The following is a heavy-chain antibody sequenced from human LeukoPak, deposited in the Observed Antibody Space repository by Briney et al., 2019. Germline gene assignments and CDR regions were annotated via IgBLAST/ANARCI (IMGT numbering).Heavy chain of an antibody. CDR2: ISSSGSTI. CDR3: ARPMTMVVTASDY. CDR1: GFTFSDYY. Sequence: GGSLRLSCAASGFTFSDYYMSWIRQAPGKGLEWVSYISSSGSTIYYADSVKGRFTISRDNAKNSLYLQMNSLRAEDTAVYYCARPMTMVVTASDYWGQGTLVTVSS. V-gene: IGHV3-11*01. J-gene: IGHJ4*02. D-gene: IGHD4-17*01.